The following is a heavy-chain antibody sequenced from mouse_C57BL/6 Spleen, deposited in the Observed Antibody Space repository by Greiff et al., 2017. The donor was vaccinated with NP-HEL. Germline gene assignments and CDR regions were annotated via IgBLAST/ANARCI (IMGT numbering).Heavy chain of an antibody. J-gene: IGHJ4*01. CDR2: IWSGGST. Sequence: VMLVESGPGLVQPSQSLSITCTVSGFSLTSYGVHWVRQSPGKGLEWLGVIWSGGSTDYNAAFISRLSISKDNSKSQVFFKMNSLQADDTAIYYCALIYYGNLYYAMDYWGQGTSVTVSS. D-gene: IGHD2-1*01. CDR1: GFSLTSYG. V-gene: IGHV2-2*01. CDR3: ALIYYGNLYYAMDY.